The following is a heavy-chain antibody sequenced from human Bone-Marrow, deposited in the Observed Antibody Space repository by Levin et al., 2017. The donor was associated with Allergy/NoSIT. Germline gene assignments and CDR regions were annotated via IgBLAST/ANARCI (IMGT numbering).Heavy chain of an antibody. CDR3: ARVVAEYKRYVLYYYGMDV. CDR1: GGSITNDY. CDR2: IYYTGST. D-gene: IGHD3-16*01. V-gene: IGHV4-59*01. Sequence: MASETLSLTCTVSGGSITNDYWTWIRQPPGKGLEWIGYIYYTGSTNYNPSLKSRVTISVDTSNKQFSLKLSSVTAADTAVYYCARVVAEYKRYVLYYYGMDVWGQGTTVTVSS. J-gene: IGHJ6*02.